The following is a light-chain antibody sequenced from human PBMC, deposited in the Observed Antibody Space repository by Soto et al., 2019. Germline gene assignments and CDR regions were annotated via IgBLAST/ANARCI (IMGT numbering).Light chain of an antibody. Sequence: DIQMTQSPSSLSASVGDRVTITCRASQDISNYLAWYQQKPGKVPKLLIYAASTLQSGVPSRFSGIGSGTAFSLTSSSLQPEDVASYYCQIYISAPPWTFGQGTKVEIK. CDR3: QIYISAPPWT. CDR1: QDISNY. J-gene: IGKJ1*01. CDR2: AAS. V-gene: IGKV1-27*01.